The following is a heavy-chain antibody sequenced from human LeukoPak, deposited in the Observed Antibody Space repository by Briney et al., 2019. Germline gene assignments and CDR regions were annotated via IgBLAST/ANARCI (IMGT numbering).Heavy chain of an antibody. CDR3: ARLYCGGDCYSKHFDY. CDR1: GGSISSSSYY. D-gene: IGHD2-21*02. J-gene: IGHJ4*02. Sequence: SETLSLTCTVSGGSISSSSYYWGWVRQPPGKGLEWIGSIYYSGSTNYNPSLKSRVTVSVDTSKNQFSLKLSSVTAADTAVYYCARLYCGGDCYSKHFDYWGQGTLVTVSS. CDR2: IYYSGST. V-gene: IGHV4-39*07.